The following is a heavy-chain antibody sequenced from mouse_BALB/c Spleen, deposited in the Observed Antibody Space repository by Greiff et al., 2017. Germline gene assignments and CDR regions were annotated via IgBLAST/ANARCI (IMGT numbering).Heavy chain of an antibody. J-gene: IGHJ3*01. V-gene: IGHV2-9*02. CDR1: GFSLTSYG. Sequence: VKLVESGPGLVAPSQSLSITCTVSGFSLTSYGVHWVRQPPGKGLEWLGVIWAGGSTNYNSALMSRLSISKDNSKSQVFLKMNSLQTDDTAMYYCAREVGQLGLRSWFAYWGQGTLVTVSA. CDR2: IWAGGST. CDR3: AREVGQLGLRSWFAY. D-gene: IGHD3-2*01.